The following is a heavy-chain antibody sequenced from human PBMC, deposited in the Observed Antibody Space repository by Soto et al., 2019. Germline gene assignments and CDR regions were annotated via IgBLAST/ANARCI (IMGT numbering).Heavy chain of an antibody. D-gene: IGHD1-26*01. CDR3: AKAPREPASSENNWFDP. CDR1: GFTFSSYA. J-gene: IGHJ5*02. Sequence: GGSLRLSCAASGFTFSSYAMSWVRQAPGKGLEWVSIVSGSGASTYYADPVKGRFTISKDNSKNTVYLQMNSLRAEDTAVYYCAKAPREPASSENNWFDPWGQGTLVTVSS. CDR2: VSGSGAST. V-gene: IGHV3-23*01.